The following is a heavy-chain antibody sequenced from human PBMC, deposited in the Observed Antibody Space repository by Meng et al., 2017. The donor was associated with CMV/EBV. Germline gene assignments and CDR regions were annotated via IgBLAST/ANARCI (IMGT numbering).Heavy chain of an antibody. CDR2: INPSGGST. CDR3: ARAEGLLISYYYYGMDV. Sequence: ASVKVSCKASGYTFTSYYMHWVRQAPGQGLEWMGIINPSGGSTSYAQKFQGRVTMTRGTSTSTVYMELSSLRSEDTAVYYCARAEGLLISYYYYGMDVWGQGTTVTVSS. J-gene: IGHJ6*02. V-gene: IGHV1-46*01. D-gene: IGHD2/OR15-2a*01. CDR1: GYTFTSYY.